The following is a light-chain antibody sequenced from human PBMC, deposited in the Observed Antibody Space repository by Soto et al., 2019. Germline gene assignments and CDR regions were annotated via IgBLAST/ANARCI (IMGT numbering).Light chain of an antibody. V-gene: IGKV3-20*01. CDR2: AAS. CDR3: QQYGSSPQT. J-gene: IGKJ1*01. CDR1: QSVSSNY. Sequence: IVLTKSPGTLSLSPGERATLSCRASQSVSSNYLAWFQQKPGQAPRLLIYAASSRATGIPDRFSGSGSGTDFTLTISRLEPEDFAVYYCQQYGSSPQTFGQGTKVDIK.